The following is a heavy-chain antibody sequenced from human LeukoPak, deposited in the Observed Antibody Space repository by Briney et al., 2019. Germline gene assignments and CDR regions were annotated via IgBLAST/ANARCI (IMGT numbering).Heavy chain of an antibody. J-gene: IGHJ3*02. CDR1: GFTFSSYA. CDR2: ISGSGATT. D-gene: IGHD4-11*01. Sequence: GGSLRLSCAASGFTFSSYAMTWVRQAPGKGLEWVSGISGSGATTYDADSVKGRFTISRDNSKNTLYLQMNSLRAEDTAVYYCAKSSATLTTDTFDIWGQGTMAIVSS. CDR3: AKSSATLTTDTFDI. V-gene: IGHV3-23*01.